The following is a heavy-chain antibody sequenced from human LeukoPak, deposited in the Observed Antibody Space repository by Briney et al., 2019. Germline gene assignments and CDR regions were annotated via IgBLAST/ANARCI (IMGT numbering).Heavy chain of an antibody. J-gene: IGHJ3*02. CDR2: IYYSGST. D-gene: IGHD6-13*01. Sequence: SETLSLTCTVSGGSISSSSYYWGWIRQPPGKGLEWIGSIYYSGSTYYNPSLKSRVTISVDTSKNQFSLKLSSVTAADTAVYYCARDCLIGTQDAFDIWGQGTMVTVSS. CDR1: GGSISSSSYY. V-gene: IGHV4-39*07. CDR3: ARDCLIGTQDAFDI.